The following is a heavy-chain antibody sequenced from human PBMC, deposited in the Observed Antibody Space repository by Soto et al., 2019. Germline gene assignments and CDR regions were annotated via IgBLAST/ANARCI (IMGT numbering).Heavy chain of an antibody. CDR3: ARSLDYHDYTGYSTVGVYFDY. V-gene: IGHV1-69*13. J-gene: IGHJ4*02. D-gene: IGHD3-22*01. Sequence: SSVKVSCNASGGSFSSSGISWVRQAPGQGLEWVGGIIPIFVTSHYAQKFQGRVTITADESTNTAYMELSSLTSEDTAVYYCARSLDYHDYTGYSTVGVYFDYWGLGTLVTVS. CDR1: GGSFSSSG. CDR2: IIPIFVTS.